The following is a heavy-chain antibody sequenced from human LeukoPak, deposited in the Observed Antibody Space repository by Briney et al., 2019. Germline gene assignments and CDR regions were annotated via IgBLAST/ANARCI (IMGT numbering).Heavy chain of an antibody. Sequence: SETLSLTCTVSGGSLSTDYWSWIRQPAGQGLEWIGRISSSGRTNYNPALKSRVTMSVDTSKNQFSLKLISVTAGDTAVYYCARVIVDDVWGKGTTVTVSS. CDR1: GGSLSTDY. CDR2: ISSSGRT. V-gene: IGHV4-4*07. CDR3: ARVIVDDV. D-gene: IGHD2-15*01. J-gene: IGHJ6*04.